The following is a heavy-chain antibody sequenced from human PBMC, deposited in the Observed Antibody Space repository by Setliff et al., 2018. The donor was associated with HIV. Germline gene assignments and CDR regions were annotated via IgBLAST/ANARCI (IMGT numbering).Heavy chain of an antibody. CDR1: GGSISSGGYY. D-gene: IGHD3-3*01. V-gene: IGHV4-31*02. CDR2: IYYSGST. J-gene: IGHJ4*02. Sequence: SETLSLTCTVSGGSISSGGYYWSWIRQHPGKGLEWIGYIYYSGSTYYNPSLKSRVTISVDTSKNQFSLKLSSVTAADTAVYYCAREAEIFGVVMRGYYFDYWGRGTLVTV. CDR3: AREAEIFGVVMRGYYFDY.